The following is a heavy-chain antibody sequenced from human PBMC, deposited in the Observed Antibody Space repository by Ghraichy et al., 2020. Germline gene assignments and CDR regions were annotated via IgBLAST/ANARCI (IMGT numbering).Heavy chain of an antibody. Sequence: TLSLTCTVSSASISSGGSYWSWIRQHPGKGLEWIGYIYYSGSTYYNPSLKSRVAISLDTSENQFSLKVSSVTAADTAVYYCARASHNYTSTFGDNWFDPWGQGTLVTVSS. D-gene: IGHD3-3*01. CDR3: ARASHNYTSTFGDNWFDP. V-gene: IGHV4-31*03. CDR2: IYYSGST. CDR1: SASISSGGSY. J-gene: IGHJ5*02.